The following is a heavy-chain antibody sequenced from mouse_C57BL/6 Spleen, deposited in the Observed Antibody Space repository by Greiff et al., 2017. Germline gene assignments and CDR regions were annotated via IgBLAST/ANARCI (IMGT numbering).Heavy chain of an antibody. CDR2: IYPGSGST. J-gene: IGHJ4*01. V-gene: IGHV1-55*01. CDR1: GYTFTSYW. CDR3: ARGDYYGSSYLYAMDY. D-gene: IGHD1-1*01. Sequence: QVQLQQPGAELVKPGASVKMSCKASGYTFTSYWITWVKQRPGQGLEWIGDIYPGSGSTNYNEKFKSKATLTVDTSSSTAYMQLSSLTSEDSAVYYCARGDYYGSSYLYAMDYWGPGTSVTVSS.